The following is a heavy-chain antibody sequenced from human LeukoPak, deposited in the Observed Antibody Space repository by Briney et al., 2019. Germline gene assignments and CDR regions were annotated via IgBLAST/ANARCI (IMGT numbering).Heavy chain of an antibody. J-gene: IGHJ5*02. CDR3: ARQVITGDNGRGWFDP. Sequence: SETLSLTCTVSGGSIGVSSYYWGWIRQPPGKGLEWIGSIYYSGSAPYSPSLKSRVTISVDPSKNQFSLKVTSVTAADTAVYYCARQVITGDNGRGWFDPWGQGTLVTVSS. D-gene: IGHD7-27*01. CDR2: IYYSGSA. V-gene: IGHV4-39*01. CDR1: GGSIGVSSYY.